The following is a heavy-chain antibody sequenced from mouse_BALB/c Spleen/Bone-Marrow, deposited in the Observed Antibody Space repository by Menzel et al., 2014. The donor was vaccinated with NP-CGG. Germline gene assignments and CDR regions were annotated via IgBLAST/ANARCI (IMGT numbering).Heavy chain of an antibody. J-gene: IGHJ2*01. D-gene: IGHD2-4*01. Sequence: DVKLVEAGGGLVKPGGSLKLSCAASGFTFSSYAMSWVRQTLEKRLEWVATISSGGSYTYYPDSVKGRFIISRDNAKNTLYLQMSSQRCEDTAMYYCAKHGITRLLDYWGQGTTLTVPS. CDR2: ISSGGSYT. CDR1: GFTFSSYA. CDR3: AKHGITRLLDY. V-gene: IGHV5-9-3*01.